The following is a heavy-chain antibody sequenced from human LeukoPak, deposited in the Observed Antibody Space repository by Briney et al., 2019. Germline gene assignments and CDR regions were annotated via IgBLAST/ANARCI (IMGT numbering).Heavy chain of an antibody. V-gene: IGHV3-30*18. CDR1: GFTFSTYG. CDR3: AKENYGSDGYRYFDC. J-gene: IGHJ4*02. Sequence: GGSLRLSCAASGFTFSTYGMHCVRQAPGKGLEWVAVVSSDGNTKYYADSVKGRFTISRDNSRNTLYLQMNSLRPEDSAIYYCAKENYGSDGYRYFDCWGQGTLVTVSS. CDR2: VSSDGNTK. D-gene: IGHD3-22*01.